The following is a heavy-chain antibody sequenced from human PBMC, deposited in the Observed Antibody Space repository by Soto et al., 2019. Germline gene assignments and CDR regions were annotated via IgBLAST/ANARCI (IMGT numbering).Heavy chain of an antibody. CDR3: VKGGYSYAYRAFDI. D-gene: IGHD3-16*01. CDR1: GFIFRSYT. J-gene: IGHJ3*02. Sequence: GGSLRLSWSASGFIFRSYTMYWVRQAPGKGLEYVSAISSNGGSTYDADSVKDRFIISRDNSKNTLYLQMRGLRAEDTAVYYCVKGGYSYAYRAFDIWGQGTMVTVS. CDR2: ISSNGGST. V-gene: IGHV3-64D*06.